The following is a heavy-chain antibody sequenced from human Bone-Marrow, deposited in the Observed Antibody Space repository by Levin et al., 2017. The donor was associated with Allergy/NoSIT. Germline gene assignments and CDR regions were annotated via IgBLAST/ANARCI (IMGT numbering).Heavy chain of an antibody. V-gene: IGHV3-30-3*01. CDR3: ARDRTGGSRDFDF. J-gene: IGHJ4*02. CDR2: ISFDGNKK. D-gene: IGHD2-15*01. CDR1: GFTFYSFY. Sequence: TGGSLRLSCAASGFTFYSFYLHWVRQAPGKGLEWVAVISFDGNKKYYANSVKGRFTISRDSSNNTLFLQMNSLRVEDTAIYYCARDRTGGSRDFDFWGQGTLVTVSS.